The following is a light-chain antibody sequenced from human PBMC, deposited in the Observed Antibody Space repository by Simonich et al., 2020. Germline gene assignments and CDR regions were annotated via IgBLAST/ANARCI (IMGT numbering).Light chain of an antibody. V-gene: IGKV1-39*01. CDR2: AAS. CDR1: QSISSY. Sequence: DIQMTQSPSSLSASGGDRVTITCRSSQSISSYLNWYQQKPGKAPKLLIYAASTLQSGVPSRFSCSGSGTDFTLTISSLQPEDFATYYCQQSYSTPYTFGQGTKLEIK. CDR3: QQSYSTPYT. J-gene: IGKJ2*01.